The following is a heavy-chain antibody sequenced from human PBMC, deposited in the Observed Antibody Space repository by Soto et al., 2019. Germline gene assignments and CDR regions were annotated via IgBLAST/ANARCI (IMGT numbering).Heavy chain of an antibody. J-gene: IGHJ6*03. D-gene: IGHD7-27*01. V-gene: IGHV3-48*01. Sequence: EVQLVESGGGLVQPGGSLRLSCATSGFILSDCAMNWVRQAPGKGLEWVSYISSSSRVIDYAVSVKGRFTVSRDNARNSLYLEVNSLRAEDTAVYYCARDLSWGSNWYYYMDVWGKGTTLTVSS. CDR2: ISSSSRVI. CDR3: ARDLSWGSNWYYYMDV. CDR1: GFILSDCA.